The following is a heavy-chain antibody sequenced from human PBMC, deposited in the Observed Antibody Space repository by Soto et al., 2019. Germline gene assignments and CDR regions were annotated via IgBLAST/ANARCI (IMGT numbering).Heavy chain of an antibody. CDR3: ARLHGGAVAGTGYYYYGMDV. V-gene: IGHV5-51*01. J-gene: IGHJ6*02. CDR2: IYPGDSDT. D-gene: IGHD6-19*01. CDR1: GYSFISYW. Sequence: ESLKISCKGSGYSFISYWIGWVRQMPGKGLEWMGIIYPGDSDTRYSPSFQGQVTISADKSISTAYLQWSNLKASDTAMYYCARLHGGAVAGTGYYYYGMDVWGQGTTVTVSS.